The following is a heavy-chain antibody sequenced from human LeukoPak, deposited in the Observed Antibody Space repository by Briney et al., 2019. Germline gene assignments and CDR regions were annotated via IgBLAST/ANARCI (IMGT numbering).Heavy chain of an antibody. CDR3: AKDPRSFWSGYYITSNWFDP. CDR2: IIPILGIA. J-gene: IGHJ5*02. Sequence: SVKVSCKASGGTFSSYAISWVRQAPGQGLEWMGRIIPILGIANYAQKFQGRVTITADKSTSTAYMELSSLRSEDTAVYYCAKDPRSFWSGYYITSNWFDPWGQGTLVTVSS. D-gene: IGHD3-3*01. V-gene: IGHV1-69*04. CDR1: GGTFSSYA.